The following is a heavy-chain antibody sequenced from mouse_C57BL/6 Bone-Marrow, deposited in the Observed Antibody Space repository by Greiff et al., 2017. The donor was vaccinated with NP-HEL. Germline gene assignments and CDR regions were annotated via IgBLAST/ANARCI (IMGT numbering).Heavy chain of an antibody. CDR1: GYSITSGYY. Sequence: EVQLQESGPGLVKPSQSLSLTCSVTGYSITSGYYWNWIRQFPGNKLEWMGYISYDGSNNYNPSLKNRISITRDTSKNQFFLKLNSVTTEDTATYYCARQGRSKGYAMDYWGQGTSVTVSS. CDR2: ISYDGSN. D-gene: IGHD2-5*01. CDR3: ARQGRSKGYAMDY. V-gene: IGHV3-6*01. J-gene: IGHJ4*01.